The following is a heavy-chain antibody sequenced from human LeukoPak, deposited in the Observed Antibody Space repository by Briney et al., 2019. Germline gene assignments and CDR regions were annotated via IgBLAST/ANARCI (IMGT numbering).Heavy chain of an antibody. D-gene: IGHD4-17*01. Sequence: KPSETLSLTCTVSGGSISSSSYYWGWIRQPPGKGLEWIGSIYYSGSTYYNPSLKSRVTISVDTSKNQFSLKLSSVTAADTAVYYCARLEGRNTVTILDNWFDPWGQGTLVTVSS. V-gene: IGHV4-39*01. CDR2: IYYSGST. CDR3: ARLEGRNTVTILDNWFDP. J-gene: IGHJ5*02. CDR1: GGSISSSSYY.